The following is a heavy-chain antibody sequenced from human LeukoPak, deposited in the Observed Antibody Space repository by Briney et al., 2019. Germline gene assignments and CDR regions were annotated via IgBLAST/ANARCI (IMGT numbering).Heavy chain of an antibody. V-gene: IGHV1-8*01. J-gene: IGHJ4*02. CDR2: MNPNSGNT. D-gene: IGHD3-3*01. Sequence: GASVKVSCKASGYTFTSYDINWVRQAPGQGLEWMGWMNPNSGNTGYAQKFQGRVTMTRNTSISTAYMELSSLRSEDTAVYYCARESYYDFWSGYYSGDYFDYWGQGTLVTVSS. CDR3: ARESYYDFWSGYYSGDYFDY. CDR1: GYTFTSYD.